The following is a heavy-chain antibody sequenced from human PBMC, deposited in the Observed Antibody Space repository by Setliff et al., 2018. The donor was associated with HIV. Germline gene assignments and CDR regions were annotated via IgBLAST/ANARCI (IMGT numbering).Heavy chain of an antibody. CDR1: GFTFRDAW. V-gene: IGHV3-15*01. CDR2: IKNTGAT. J-gene: IGHJ3*02. D-gene: IGHD3-22*01. CDR3: TTAPFTIILVEISEDAFDI. Sequence: GGSLRLSCAASGFTFRDAWMSWVRQAPGKGLEWIGLIKNTGATQFAAPGKDRFTISRDDSKNTVYLQMDSLKTEDTAIYYCTTAPFTIILVEISEDAFDIWGQGTVVTVSS.